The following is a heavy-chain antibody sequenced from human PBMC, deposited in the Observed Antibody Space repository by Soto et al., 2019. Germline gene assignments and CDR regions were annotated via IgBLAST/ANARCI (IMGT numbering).Heavy chain of an antibody. V-gene: IGHV3-30-3*01. D-gene: IGHD2-15*01. J-gene: IGHJ6*01. Sequence: QVQLVESGGGVVQPGRSLRLSCAASGFTFSSYAMHWVRQAPGKGLEWVAVISYDGSNKYYADSVKGRFTISRDNSKNTLYLQMNSLRAEDTAVYYCARDLHCSGGSCYSGMDVW. CDR2: ISYDGSNK. CDR1: GFTFSSYA. CDR3: ARDLHCSGGSCYSGMDV.